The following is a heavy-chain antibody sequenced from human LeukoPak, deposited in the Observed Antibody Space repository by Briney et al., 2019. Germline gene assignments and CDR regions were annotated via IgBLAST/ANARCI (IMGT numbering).Heavy chain of an antibody. CDR2: ISSNGGST. V-gene: IGHV3-64*01. CDR1: GFTLSSYA. CDR3: AREPFHYYGMDV. J-gene: IGHJ6*02. Sequence: GSLRLSCAASGFTLSSYAMHWVRQAPGKGLEYVSAISSNGGSTYYANSVKGRFTISRDNSKNTLYLQMGSLRAEDMAVYYCAREPFHYYGMDVWGQGTTVTVSS.